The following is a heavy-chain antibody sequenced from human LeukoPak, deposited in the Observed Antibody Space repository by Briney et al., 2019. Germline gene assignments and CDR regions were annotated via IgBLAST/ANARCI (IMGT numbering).Heavy chain of an antibody. V-gene: IGHV3-7*01. CDR2: IKHDESEK. J-gene: IGHJ4*02. Sequence: PGGSLRLSCAASGFSFNSDWMDWVRQAPGKGLEWVANIKHDESEKNYLDSVKGRFTISRDNAQNSLSLQMNSLRAEDTAVYYCARGSGVVDYWGQGTLVTVSS. D-gene: IGHD3-3*01. CDR3: ARGSGVVDY. CDR1: GFSFNSDW.